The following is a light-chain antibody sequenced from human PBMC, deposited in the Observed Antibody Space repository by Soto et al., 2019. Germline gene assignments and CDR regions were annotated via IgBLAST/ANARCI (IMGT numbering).Light chain of an antibody. Sequence: QSALTQPPSASGSPGQSVTISCTGTSSDVGRSNYISWYQQHPGKAPKLIIYDVTERPSGVPDRFSGSRSGNTASLTVSSLQAEDEADYFCTSYAGGNTYVFGTGTKPTVL. CDR1: SSDVGRSNY. CDR2: DVT. J-gene: IGLJ1*01. CDR3: TSYAGGNTYV. V-gene: IGLV2-8*01.